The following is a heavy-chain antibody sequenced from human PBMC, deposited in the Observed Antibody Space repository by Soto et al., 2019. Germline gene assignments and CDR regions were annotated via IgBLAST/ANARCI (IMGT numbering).Heavy chain of an antibody. V-gene: IGHV3-23*01. D-gene: IGHD3-10*01. Sequence: GGSLRLSCAASGFTFSSYAMSWVRQAPGKGLEWVSAISGSGGSTYYADSVKGRFTISRDNSKNTLYLEMNSLRAEDTAVYYCAKSKTYYYSSGTYSLGYWGQGTLVTVSS. J-gene: IGHJ4*02. CDR2: ISGSGGST. CDR3: AKSKTYYYSSGTYSLGY. CDR1: GFTFSSYA.